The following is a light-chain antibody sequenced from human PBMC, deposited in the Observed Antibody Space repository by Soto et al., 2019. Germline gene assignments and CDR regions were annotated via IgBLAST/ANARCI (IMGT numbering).Light chain of an antibody. V-gene: IGLV2-11*01. CDR2: DAS. J-gene: IGLJ1*01. CDR3: CSYAGSYTFEV. Sequence: SVLPQPRSVSGSPGQSVTLSSTGTSSDVGGYNYVSWYQQHPGKAPKLMIYDASKRPSGVPDRFSGSKSGNTASLTISGLQAEDEADYYCCSYAGSYTFEVFGTGTKVTVL. CDR1: SSDVGGYNY.